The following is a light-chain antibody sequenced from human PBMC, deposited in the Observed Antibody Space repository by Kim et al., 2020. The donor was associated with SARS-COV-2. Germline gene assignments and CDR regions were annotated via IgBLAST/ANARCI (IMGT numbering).Light chain of an antibody. J-gene: IGLJ3*02. CDR2: DGS. CDR1: SSDVGGYNY. CDR3: CSYAGSYTWV. Sequence: GQSVTVSCTGTSSDVGGYNYDSWYQHHPGKAPKLMIYDGSKRPSGVPDRFSGSKSGNTASLTISGLQAEEEADYYCCSYAGSYTWVFGGGTKLTVL. V-gene: IGLV2-11*01.